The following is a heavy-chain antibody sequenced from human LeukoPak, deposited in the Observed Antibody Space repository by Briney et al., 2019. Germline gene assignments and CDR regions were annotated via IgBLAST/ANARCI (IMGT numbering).Heavy chain of an antibody. D-gene: IGHD2-15*01. CDR2: IKQDGSER. CDR3: ARPTRGGSGPTIYYYGMDV. CDR1: GFTFSSFW. V-gene: IGHV3-7*03. Sequence: GGSLRLSCAASGFTFSSFWMNWVRQAPGKGLEWVANIKQDGSERNYVDSVKGRSTISRDNSKNTLYLQMNSLRAEDTAVYYCARPTRGGSGPTIYYYGMDVWGLGTTVTVSS. J-gene: IGHJ6*02.